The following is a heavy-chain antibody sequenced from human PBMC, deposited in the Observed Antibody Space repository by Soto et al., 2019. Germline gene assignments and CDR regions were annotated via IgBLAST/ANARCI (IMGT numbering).Heavy chain of an antibody. J-gene: IGHJ6*02. D-gene: IGHD3-10*01. Sequence: PGESLKISCKASGYIFIDYWIGWVRQMPGKGLEWMGIVYPRDSDTRYSPSFQGQVTISADKSISTAYLQWSSLKASDTAMYYCARHNTLWFGGLNPYYYYGMDVWGQGTTVTVSS. CDR2: VYPRDSDT. CDR3: ARHNTLWFGGLNPYYYYGMDV. V-gene: IGHV5-51*01. CDR1: GYIFIDYW.